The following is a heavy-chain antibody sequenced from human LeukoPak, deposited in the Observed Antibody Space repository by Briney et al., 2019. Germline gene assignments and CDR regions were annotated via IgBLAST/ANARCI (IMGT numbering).Heavy chain of an antibody. CDR2: IYHHGAT. J-gene: IGHJ4*02. V-gene: IGHV4-4*02. Sequence: SETLSLTCAVSGGSISSNNWWCWVRQPPGKVLEWTGEIYHHGATNYKPSLKSRVTLSVDKSKNQFSLELSSVTAADTAVYYCARGPSVAAHLDYWGQGTLVTVSP. CDR1: GGSISSNNW. CDR3: ARGPSVAAHLDY. D-gene: IGHD5-12*01.